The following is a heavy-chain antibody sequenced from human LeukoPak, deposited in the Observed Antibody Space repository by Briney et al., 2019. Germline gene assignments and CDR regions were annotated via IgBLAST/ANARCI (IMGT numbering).Heavy chain of an antibody. CDR2: ISPGGGTT. J-gene: IGHJ4*02. V-gene: IGHV3-23*01. CDR3: TTDPEAVVVPAD. CDR1: GFAFGSEA. Sequence: GGSLRLSCAVSGFAFGSEAMSWVRQSPARGLEWVASISPGGGTTYYADYVKGRFTISRDNSNNSLFVQMNSLRAEDTAVYYCTTDPEAVVVPADWGQGTLVTVSS. D-gene: IGHD2-2*01.